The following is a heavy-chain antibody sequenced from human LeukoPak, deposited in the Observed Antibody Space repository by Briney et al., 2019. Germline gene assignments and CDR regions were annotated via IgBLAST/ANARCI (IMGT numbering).Heavy chain of an antibody. V-gene: IGHV1-69*04. CDR1: GGTFSSYA. CDR3: ARVPFNYYDSSGSSNWFDP. J-gene: IGHJ5*02. CDR2: IIPILGIA. D-gene: IGHD3-22*01. Sequence: ASVKVSCKASGGTFSSYAISWVRQAPGQGLEWMGRIIPILGIANYAQKFQGRVTITADKSTSTAYMELSSLRSEDTAVYYCARVPFNYYDSSGSSNWFDPWGQGTLVTVSS.